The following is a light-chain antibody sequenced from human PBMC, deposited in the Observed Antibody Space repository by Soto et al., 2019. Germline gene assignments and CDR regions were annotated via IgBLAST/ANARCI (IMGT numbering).Light chain of an antibody. V-gene: IGKV3-20*01. CDR3: QDNGASWR. J-gene: IGKJ1*01. Sequence: EVVLTQSPGTLSLSPGERATLSCRASQSVSGSSLAWFQQKPGQAPRLLIYGASSRATGIPDRFSGGGSGADFTLTISRLEPDDFAVYYCQDNGASWRFALGTRVEIK. CDR2: GAS. CDR1: QSVSGSS.